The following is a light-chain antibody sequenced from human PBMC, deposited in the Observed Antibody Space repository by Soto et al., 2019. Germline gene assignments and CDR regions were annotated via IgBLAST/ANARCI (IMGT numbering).Light chain of an antibody. CDR2: GAS. J-gene: IGKJ1*01. CDR1: QSISSSY. CDR3: QQYGNSPQT. Sequence: EIVLTQSPDTLSLSPGERATLSSRASQSISSSYLAWYQQKPGQAPRLLIYGASSRASGTPDRFSGSGSGTDFTLTISRLEPEDFAVYYCQQYGNSPQTFGQGTKVDIK. V-gene: IGKV3-20*01.